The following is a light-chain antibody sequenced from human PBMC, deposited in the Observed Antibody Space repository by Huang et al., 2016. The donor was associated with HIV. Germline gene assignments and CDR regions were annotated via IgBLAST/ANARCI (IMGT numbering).Light chain of an antibody. CDR2: DAS. CDR3: QQYNNLLT. Sequence: DIQMTQSPSSLSASVGDRVTITCQASQDISNYLNWYQQKPGKAPNVLIYDASNLETGVPSRFSGSGSGTDFTFTISSLQPEDIATYYCQQYNNLLTFGPGTKVHIK. CDR1: QDISNY. J-gene: IGKJ3*01. V-gene: IGKV1-33*01.